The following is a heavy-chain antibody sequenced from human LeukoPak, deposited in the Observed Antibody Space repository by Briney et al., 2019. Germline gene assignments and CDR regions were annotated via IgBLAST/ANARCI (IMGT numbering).Heavy chain of an antibody. CDR3: ARGQYDSSGYLRHDFDY. CDR1: GFTFSSDA. CDR2: ISGSGRST. J-gene: IGHJ4*02. V-gene: IGHV3-23*01. D-gene: IGHD3-22*01. Sequence: TGGSLRLSCAASGFTFSSDAMSWVRQAPGKGLEWVSAISGSGRSTYYADSVKGRFTISRDNPKNTLYLQMDSLRAEDTAVYYCARGQYDSSGYLRHDFDYWGQGTLVTVSS.